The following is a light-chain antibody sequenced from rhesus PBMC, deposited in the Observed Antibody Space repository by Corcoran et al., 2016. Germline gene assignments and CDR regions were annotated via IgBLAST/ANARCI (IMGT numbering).Light chain of an antibody. CDR2: SAF. Sequence: DIQMTQSPSSLSAFVGDTVTITCRASQSSSSSLAWYQQKPGKAPNLLIYSAFNLQSGVPSRFSGSKSRTDFTLTISNLQPEDISSYYYQQYYSYPHSCGQGTKVEIK. J-gene: IGKJ2*01. CDR1: QSSSSS. V-gene: IGKV1-46*01. CDR3: QQYYSYPHS.